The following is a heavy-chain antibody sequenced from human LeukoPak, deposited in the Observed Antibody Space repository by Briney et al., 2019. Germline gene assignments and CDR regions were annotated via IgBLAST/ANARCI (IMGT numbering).Heavy chain of an antibody. Sequence: GGSLRLSCAASGFTFSNYVMNWVRQAPGKGLEWVSAITTDGTTTYYADSVKGRFTVSRDNSKNTLFLQMNSLRAEDTAMYYCARDGYSHPHGYWGQGTLVTVSS. J-gene: IGHJ4*02. D-gene: IGHD5-18*01. CDR1: GFTFSNYV. CDR2: ITTDGTTT. CDR3: ARDGYSHPHGY. V-gene: IGHV3-23*01.